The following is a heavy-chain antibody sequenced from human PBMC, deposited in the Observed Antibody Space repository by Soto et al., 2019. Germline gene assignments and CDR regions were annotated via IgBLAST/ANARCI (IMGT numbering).Heavy chain of an antibody. D-gene: IGHD5-12*01. V-gene: IGHV4-30-4*01. CDR3: ASHIVATTYYDE. J-gene: IGHJ4*02. CDR1: GGSISSGDYY. Sequence: SETPSLTCTVSGGSISSGDYYWNWFLHPPGKGLEWIGYIYYRGNTYYNPSLKSRVTISVDTSKNQFSLQLSSVPAADTAVYYCASHIVATTYYDEWGRGTVATVS. CDR2: IYYRGNT.